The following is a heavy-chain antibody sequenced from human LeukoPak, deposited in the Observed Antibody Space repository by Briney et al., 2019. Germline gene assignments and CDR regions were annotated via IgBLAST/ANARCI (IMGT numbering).Heavy chain of an antibody. V-gene: IGHV3-21*01. CDR1: GFTFSSYS. CDR3: ARRFSGSRRSWFDP. CDR2: ISSSSSYI. D-gene: IGHD3-3*02. J-gene: IGHJ5*02. Sequence: GGSLRLSCAASGFTFSSYSMNWVRQAPGKGLEWVSSISSSSSYIYYADSVKGRFTISRDNAKNSLYLQMNSLRAEDTAVYYCARRFSGSRRSWFDPWGQGTLVTVSS.